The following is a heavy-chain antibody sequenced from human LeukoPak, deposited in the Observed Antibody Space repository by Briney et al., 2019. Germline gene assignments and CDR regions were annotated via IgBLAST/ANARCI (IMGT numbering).Heavy chain of an antibody. Sequence: TSETLSLICAVYGGSFSGYYWSWIRQPPGKGLEWIGEINHSGSTNYNPSLKSRVTISVDTSKNQFSLKLSSVTAADTAVYYCARGRPTGTTLEVEFDYWGQGTLVTVSS. D-gene: IGHD1-7*01. J-gene: IGHJ4*02. CDR1: GGSFSGYY. CDR3: ARGRPTGTTLEVEFDY. V-gene: IGHV4-34*01. CDR2: INHSGST.